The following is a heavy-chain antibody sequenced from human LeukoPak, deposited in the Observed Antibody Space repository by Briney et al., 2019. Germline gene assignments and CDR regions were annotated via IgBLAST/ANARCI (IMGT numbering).Heavy chain of an antibody. Sequence: SETLSLTCAVSGYSISSGYYWGWIRQPPGKGLEWIGSIHHSGSTYYNPSLKSRVTISVDTSKNQFSLKLSSVTAADTAVYYCARVNILTGYYFDYWGQGTLVTVTS. D-gene: IGHD3-9*01. V-gene: IGHV4-38-2*01. J-gene: IGHJ4*02. CDR3: ARVNILTGYYFDY. CDR2: IHHSGST. CDR1: GYSISSGYY.